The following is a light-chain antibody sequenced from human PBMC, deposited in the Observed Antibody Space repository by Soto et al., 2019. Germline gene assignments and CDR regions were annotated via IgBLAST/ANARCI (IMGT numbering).Light chain of an antibody. Sequence: QSVLTQPPSASGSPGQSVAISCTGTSSDVGGYNYVSWYQQHPGKAPKLMIYEVNKRPSGVPDRFSGSKSGNTASLTVSGLQAEDEADYYCNSYVGSNNYVFGTGTKLTVL. CDR2: EVN. J-gene: IGLJ1*01. CDR3: NSYVGSNNYV. V-gene: IGLV2-8*01. CDR1: SSDVGGYNY.